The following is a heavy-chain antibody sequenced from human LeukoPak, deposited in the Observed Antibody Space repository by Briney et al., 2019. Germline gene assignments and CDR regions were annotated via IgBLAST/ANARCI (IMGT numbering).Heavy chain of an antibody. D-gene: IGHD1/OR15-1a*01. J-gene: IGHJ4*02. CDR2: IVGSSST. CDR3: ARVGRGTIRFDY. Sequence: GGSLRLSCAASGFTFSNFAMTWVRQAPGKGLEWVSSIVGSSSTYYADSLKGRFTISRDNAKNSLYLQMNSLRAEDTAVYYCARVGRGTIRFDYWGQGTLVTVSS. V-gene: IGHV3-21*01. CDR1: GFTFSNFA.